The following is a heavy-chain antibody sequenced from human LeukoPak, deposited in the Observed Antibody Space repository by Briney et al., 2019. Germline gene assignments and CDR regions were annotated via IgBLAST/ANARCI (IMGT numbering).Heavy chain of an antibody. V-gene: IGHV4-39*01. D-gene: IGHD3-10*01. CDR2: FYYSGST. CDR1: GGSISSSSYY. CDR3: ARGLRVATFFY. J-gene: IGHJ4*02. Sequence: SETLSLTCTVSGGSISSSSYYWGWVRQPPGKGLEWIGSFYYSGSTFYNPSLKSRVIISVDTSKNQFSLRLSSVTAADTAVYYCARGLRVATFFYWGQGTLVTVSS.